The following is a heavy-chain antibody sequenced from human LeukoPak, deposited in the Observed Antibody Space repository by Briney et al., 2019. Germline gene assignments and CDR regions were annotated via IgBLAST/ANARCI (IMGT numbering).Heavy chain of an antibody. D-gene: IGHD2-2*01. CDR2: IRHDGNDK. CDR1: GFTFTSYG. Sequence: GGSLRLSCVASGFTFTSYGMHWVRQAPGKGLEWVALIRHDGNDKYYAETVKGRFTISRDNSNNTVYLQMNTLRAEDTAVYYCAPDIVVVPAAMGGYWGQGTLVTVSS. J-gene: IGHJ4*02. V-gene: IGHV3-30*02. CDR3: APDIVVVPAAMGGY.